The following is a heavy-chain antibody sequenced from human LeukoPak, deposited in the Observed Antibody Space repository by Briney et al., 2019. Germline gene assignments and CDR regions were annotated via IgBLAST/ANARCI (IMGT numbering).Heavy chain of an antibody. V-gene: IGHV6-1*01. D-gene: IGHD6-13*01. CDR1: GDSVSSNSAA. CDR2: TYYRSKWYN. Sequence: SQTLSLTCAISGDSVSSNSAAWNWIRQSPSRGLEWLVRTYYRSKWYNDYAVSVKSRITINPDTSKNQFSLQLNSVTPEDTAVYYCAREARITGIAAAGTGFDPWGQGTLVTVSS. CDR3: AREARITGIAAAGTGFDP. J-gene: IGHJ5*02.